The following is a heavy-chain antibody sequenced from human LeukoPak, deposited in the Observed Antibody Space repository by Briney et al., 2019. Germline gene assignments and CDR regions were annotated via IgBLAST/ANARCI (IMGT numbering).Heavy chain of an antibody. Sequence: GASVKVSCKASGFIFTAYYIHWVRQAPGQGLEWMGWINPNNGDTNYAQKFQGWVTMTRDTSISTAYMELSRLRSDDTAVYYCARGATISGYYYGMDVWGQGTTVTVSS. V-gene: IGHV1-2*04. CDR1: GFIFTAYY. CDR2: INPNNGDT. D-gene: IGHD5-12*01. J-gene: IGHJ6*02. CDR3: ARGATISGYYYGMDV.